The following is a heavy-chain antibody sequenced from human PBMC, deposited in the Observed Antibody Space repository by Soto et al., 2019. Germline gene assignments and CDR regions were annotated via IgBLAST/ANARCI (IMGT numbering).Heavy chain of an antibody. D-gene: IGHD3-3*01. CDR1: GGSISSSNW. J-gene: IGHJ6*02. CDR2: IYHSGST. CDR3: ARDSYDFWSGYAGVRYYGMDV. V-gene: IGHV4-4*02. Sequence: ASETLSLTCAVSGGSISSSNWWSWVRQPPGKGLEWIGEIYHSGSTNYNPSLKSRVTTSVDKSKNQFSLKLSSVPAADTAVYYCARDSYDFWSGYAGVRYYGMDVWGQGTTVTVSS.